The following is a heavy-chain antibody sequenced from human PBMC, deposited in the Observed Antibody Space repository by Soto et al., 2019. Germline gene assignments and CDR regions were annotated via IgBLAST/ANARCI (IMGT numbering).Heavy chain of an antibody. D-gene: IGHD2-2*03. CDR3: SRGSFGYYGP. J-gene: IGHJ5*02. CDR2: IRNTPYGGTT. CDR1: GFRFSEHA. Sequence: GGSLRLSCNCSGFRFSEHAMTWVRQAPGTGLEWVGFIRNTPYGGTTDYAASVRGRFTISRDDSASITYLQINSLKTEDSGLYYCSRGSFGYYGPWGPGTLVTVSS. V-gene: IGHV3-49*04.